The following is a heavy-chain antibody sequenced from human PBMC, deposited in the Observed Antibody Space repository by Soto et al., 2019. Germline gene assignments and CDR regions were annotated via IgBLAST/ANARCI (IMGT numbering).Heavy chain of an antibody. Sequence: GGSLKISCKGSGYSFTSYWISRVRQMPGKGLEWMGRIDTSNSYTNYSPSFHGHVTISADKSISTAYLQWSSLKASDTAMYYCAAAGTGTYYYYGMDVWGQGTTVTVS. CDR3: AAAGTGTYYYYGMDV. D-gene: IGHD6-13*01. V-gene: IGHV5-10-1*01. CDR1: GYSFTSYW. CDR2: IDTSNSYT. J-gene: IGHJ6*02.